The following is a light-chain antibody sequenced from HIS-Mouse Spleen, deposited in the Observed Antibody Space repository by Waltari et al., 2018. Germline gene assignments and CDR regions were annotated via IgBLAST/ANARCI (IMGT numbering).Light chain of an antibody. CDR2: AGS. CDR3: CSYAGSSTWV. J-gene: IGLJ3*02. V-gene: IGLV2-23*01. Sequence: QSALTQPASVSGSPGQSITISCTGTSSDVGSYNLVSWYQQHPGKAPKLLIYAGSKGPSGVSNRFSGSKSGNTASLTISGLQAEDEADYYCCSYAGSSTWVFGGGTKLTVL. CDR1: SSDVGSYNL.